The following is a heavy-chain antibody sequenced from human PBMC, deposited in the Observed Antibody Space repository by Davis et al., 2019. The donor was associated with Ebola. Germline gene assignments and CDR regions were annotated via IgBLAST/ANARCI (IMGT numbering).Heavy chain of an antibody. J-gene: IGHJ6*02. V-gene: IGHV3-53*01. CDR3: AREHLWFREGMDV. CDR1: GFTVSSNY. Sequence: PGGSLRLSCAASGFTVSSNYMSWVRQAPGKGLEWVSVIYSGGSTYYADSVKGRFTISRDNSKNTLYLQMNSLRAEDMAVYYCAREHLWFREGMDVWGQGTTVTVSS. D-gene: IGHD3-10*01. CDR2: IYSGGST.